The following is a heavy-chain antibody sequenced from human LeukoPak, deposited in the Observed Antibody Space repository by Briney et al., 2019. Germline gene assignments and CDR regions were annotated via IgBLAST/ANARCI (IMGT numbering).Heavy chain of an antibody. Sequence: GGSLRLSCVASGFTFDTYSMNWIRQAPGKGLEWLSYITPSGFTVYSDSVQGRFTISRDSAKNSVYLQMNSLTAEDTAMYYCARDGAFTGPHWWFDLWGRGTLVTVSS. V-gene: IGHV3-48*04. D-gene: IGHD2-8*02. CDR1: GFTFDTYS. CDR2: ITPSGFTV. J-gene: IGHJ2*01. CDR3: ARDGAFTGPHWWFDL.